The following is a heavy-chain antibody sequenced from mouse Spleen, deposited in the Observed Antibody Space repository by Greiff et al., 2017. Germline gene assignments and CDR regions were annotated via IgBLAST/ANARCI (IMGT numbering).Heavy chain of an antibody. J-gene: IGHJ2*01. D-gene: IGHD1-1*01. CDR3: ARGAITTVVANYFDY. Sequence: ESGAELVRPGASVKMSCKASGYTFTSYNMHWVKQTPRQGLEWIGAIYPGNGDTSYNQKFKGKATLTVDKSSSTAYMQLSSLTSEDSAVYFCARGAITTVVANYFDYWGQGTTLTVSS. CDR2: IYPGNGDT. CDR1: GYTFTSYN. V-gene: IGHV1-12*01.